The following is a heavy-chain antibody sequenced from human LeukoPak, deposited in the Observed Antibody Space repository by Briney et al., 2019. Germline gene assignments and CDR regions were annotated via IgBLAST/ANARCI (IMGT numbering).Heavy chain of an antibody. CDR3: ARVTVLRYFDWLRFYPGDAFDI. CDR1: GFTSSDYY. Sequence: LRLSCAASGFTSSDYYMSWIRQPPGKGLEWIGYIYYSGSTNYNPSLKSRVTISVDTSKNQFSLKLSSVTAADTAVYYCARVTVLRYFDWLRFYPGDAFDIWGQGTMVTVSS. CDR2: IYYSGST. V-gene: IGHV4-59*01. J-gene: IGHJ3*02. D-gene: IGHD3-9*01.